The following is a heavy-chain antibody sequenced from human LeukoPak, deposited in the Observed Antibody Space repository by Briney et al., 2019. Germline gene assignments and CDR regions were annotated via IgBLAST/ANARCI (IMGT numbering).Heavy chain of an antibody. D-gene: IGHD1-26*01. J-gene: IGHJ4*02. CDR3: AREGVGATAFQNYFDY. V-gene: IGHV3-33*01. CDR2: IWYDGSNK. CDR1: GITFSYYG. Sequence: GGSLRLSCAASGITFSYYGMHWVRQAPGKGLEWVAVIWYDGSNKYYADSVKGRFTISRDNSKNTLDLQMNSLRAEDTAVYYCAREGVGATAFQNYFDYWGQGILVTVSS.